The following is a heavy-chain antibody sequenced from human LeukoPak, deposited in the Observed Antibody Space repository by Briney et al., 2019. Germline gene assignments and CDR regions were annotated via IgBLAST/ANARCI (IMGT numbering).Heavy chain of an antibody. D-gene: IGHD3-16*02. V-gene: IGHV4-59*01. CDR2: IYYSGST. J-gene: IGHJ4*02. Sequence: SETLSLTCTGSGGSISSYYWSWIRQPPGKGLEWIGYIYYSGSTNYNPSLKSRVTISVDTSKNQFSLKLSSVTAADTAVYYCARARLRLGELSFFDYWGQGTLVTVSS. CDR3: ARARLRLGELSFFDY. CDR1: GGSISSYY.